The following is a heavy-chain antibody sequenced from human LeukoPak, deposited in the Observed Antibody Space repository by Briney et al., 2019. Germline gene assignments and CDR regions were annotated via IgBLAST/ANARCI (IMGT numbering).Heavy chain of an antibody. J-gene: IGHJ4*02. CDR2: ISVNSNI. V-gene: IGHV3-69-1*01. Sequence: PGGSLRLSCAASGLTFSSYWMRWVRQAPGKGLEWVSTISVNSNIYYADSVKGRFTISRDNAKNSLYLQINSLRAEGTAVYFCARDSSGWSRDYWGQGTLVTVSS. CDR1: GLTFSSYW. CDR3: ARDSSGWSRDY. D-gene: IGHD6-19*01.